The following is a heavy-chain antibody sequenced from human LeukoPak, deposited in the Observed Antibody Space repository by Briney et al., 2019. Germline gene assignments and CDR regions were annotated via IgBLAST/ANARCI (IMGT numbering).Heavy chain of an antibody. CDR2: IYYSGST. V-gene: IGHV4-39*01. CDR3: ASRSLIAAAGWGNFDY. CDR1: GGSISSSSYY. J-gene: IGHJ4*02. Sequence: PSETLSLTCTVSGGSISSSSYYWGWIRQPPGKGREWIGSIYYSGSTYYNPSLKSRVTISVDTSKNQFSLKLSSVTAADTAVYYCASRSLIAAAGWGNFDYWGQGTLVTVSS. D-gene: IGHD6-13*01.